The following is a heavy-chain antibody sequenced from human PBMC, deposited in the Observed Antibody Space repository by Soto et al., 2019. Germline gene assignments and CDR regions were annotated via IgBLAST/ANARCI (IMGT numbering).Heavy chain of an antibody. CDR1: GFTFSNAW. CDR2: IKSKTDGGTT. CDR3: TTTTEYSSGWYYFDY. V-gene: IGHV3-15*01. D-gene: IGHD6-19*01. Sequence: PGGSLRLSCAASGFTFSNAWMSWVRQAPGKGLEWVGRIKSKTDGGTTDYAAPVKGRFTISRDDSKNTLYLQMNSLKTEDTAVYYCTTTTEYSSGWYYFDYWGQGTLVTVSS. J-gene: IGHJ4*02.